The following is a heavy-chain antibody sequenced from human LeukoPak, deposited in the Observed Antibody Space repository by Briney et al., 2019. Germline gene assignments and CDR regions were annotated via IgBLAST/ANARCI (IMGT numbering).Heavy chain of an antibody. J-gene: IGHJ6*02. D-gene: IGHD3-10*02. CDR2: ISAYNGNT. CDR3: AGDDSPMWAYGMDV. Sequence: ASVKVSCKASGYTFTSYGISWVRQAPGQGLEWMGWISAYNGNTNYAQKLQGRVTMTTDTSTSTAYMELRSLRSDDTAVYYCAGDDSPMWAYGMDVWGQGTTVTVSS. V-gene: IGHV1-18*01. CDR1: GYTFTSYG.